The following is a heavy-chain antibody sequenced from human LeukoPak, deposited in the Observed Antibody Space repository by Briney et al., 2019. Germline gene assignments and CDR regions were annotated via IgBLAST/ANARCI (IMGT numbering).Heavy chain of an antibody. Sequence: SQTLSLTCTVSDDSISSGDYYWSWIRQPPGKGLEWIGYIYYSGSTNYNPSLKSRVTISVDTSKNQFSLKLSSVTAADTAVYYCARGRYYYDSSGSEYFQHWGQGTLVTVSS. CDR2: IYYSGST. J-gene: IGHJ1*01. CDR1: DDSISSGDYY. D-gene: IGHD3-22*01. CDR3: ARGRYYYDSSGSEYFQH. V-gene: IGHV4-61*08.